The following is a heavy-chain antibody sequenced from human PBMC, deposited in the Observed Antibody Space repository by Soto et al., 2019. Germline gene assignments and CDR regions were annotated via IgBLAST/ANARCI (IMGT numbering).Heavy chain of an antibody. V-gene: IGHV3-7*01. CDR1: GLSFSNYW. CDR2: INQEESRK. Sequence: GGSLRLSCAASGLSFSNYWMGWVRQAPGKGLEWVANINQEESRKYLVESVKGRFTISRDNAKNSLYLQMNSLRAEDTAVYYCVRDVDWGAFDIWGQGTMVTVSS. CDR3: VRDVDWGAFDI. D-gene: IGHD3-16*01. J-gene: IGHJ3*02.